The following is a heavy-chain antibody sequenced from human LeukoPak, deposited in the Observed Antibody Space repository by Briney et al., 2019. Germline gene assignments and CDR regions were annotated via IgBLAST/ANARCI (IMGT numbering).Heavy chain of an antibody. V-gene: IGHV3-21*01. CDR3: ARARTNYYYDSSGYYRDAFDI. Sequence: GGSLRLSCAASGFTFSSYTMNWVRQAPGKGLEWVSSISSSSDYIHYADSVKGRFTISRDNAKNSLYLQMNSLRAEDTAVYYCARARTNYYYDSSGYYRDAFDIWGQGTMVTVSS. CDR1: GFTFSSYT. J-gene: IGHJ3*02. D-gene: IGHD3-22*01. CDR2: ISSSSDYI.